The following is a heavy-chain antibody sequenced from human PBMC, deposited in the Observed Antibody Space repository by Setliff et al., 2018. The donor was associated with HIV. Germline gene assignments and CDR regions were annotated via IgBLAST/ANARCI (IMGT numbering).Heavy chain of an antibody. D-gene: IGHD6-13*01. CDR2: IRPADSDT. Sequence: PGESLKISCKGLGYSFPHYWVGWVRQMPGKGLEWMGIIRPADSDTRVGPSFQGHVTISADKSISSTYLQWSSLKASDTAMYYCARVFSAGWFDSWGQGTLVTVSS. J-gene: IGHJ5*01. V-gene: IGHV5-51*01. CDR1: GYSFPHYW. CDR3: ARVFSAGWFDS.